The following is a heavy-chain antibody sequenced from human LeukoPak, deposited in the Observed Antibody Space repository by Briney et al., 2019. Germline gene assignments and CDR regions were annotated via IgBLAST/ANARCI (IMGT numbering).Heavy chain of an antibody. CDR2: INPNSGGT. Sequence: ASVKVSCKASGYTFTGYYMHWVRQAPGQGLEWMGWINPNSGGTNYAQRLQGRVTMTRDTSISTAYMELSRLRSDDTAVYYCARGSYGDYVGYWGQGTLVTVSS. D-gene: IGHD4-17*01. V-gene: IGHV1-2*02. CDR3: ARGSYGDYVGY. J-gene: IGHJ4*02. CDR1: GYTFTGYY.